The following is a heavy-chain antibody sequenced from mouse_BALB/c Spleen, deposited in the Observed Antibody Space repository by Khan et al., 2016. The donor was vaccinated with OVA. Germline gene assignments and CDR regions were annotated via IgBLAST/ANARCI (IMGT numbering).Heavy chain of an antibody. CDR3: ARANYYGSSSYAMDY. V-gene: IGHV1S41*01. D-gene: IGHD1-1*01. CDR2: IAPGSGST. J-gene: IGHJ4*01. CDR1: GYTFTSYTFTSYW. Sequence: DLVKPGASVKLSCKSSGYTFTSYTFTSYWINWIKQRPGQGLEWIGRIAPGSGSTSYNELFKGKATLTIDTSSTTAYIQLSSLSSQDSSVYLCARANYYGSSSYAMDYWGQGTSVTVSS.